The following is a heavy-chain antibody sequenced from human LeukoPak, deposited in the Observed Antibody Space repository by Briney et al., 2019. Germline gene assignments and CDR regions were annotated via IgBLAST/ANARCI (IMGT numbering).Heavy chain of an antibody. CDR2: ISAYNGNT. V-gene: IGHV1-18*01. D-gene: IGHD3-22*01. Sequence: GASVKASCKASGYTFTSYGISWVRQAPGQGLEWMGWISAYNGNTNYAQKLQGRVTMTTDTSTSTAYMELRSLRSDDTAVYYCARDGFDYYDSSGYHDAFDIWGQGTMVTVSS. J-gene: IGHJ3*02. CDR3: ARDGFDYYDSSGYHDAFDI. CDR1: GYTFTSYG.